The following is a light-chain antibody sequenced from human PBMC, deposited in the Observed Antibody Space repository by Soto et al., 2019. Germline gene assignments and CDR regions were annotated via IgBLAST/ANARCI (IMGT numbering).Light chain of an antibody. CDR1: ISDVGSYNY. J-gene: IGLJ2*01. CDR2: DVS. CDR3: CSYAGSVV. Sequence: QSALTQPASVSGSPGPSITISCTGTISDVGSYNYVSWYQQHPGKAPKLMIYDVSKRPSGVPDRFSGSKSGNTASLTISGLQAEDEADYYCCSYAGSVVFGGGTKLTVL. V-gene: IGLV2-11*01.